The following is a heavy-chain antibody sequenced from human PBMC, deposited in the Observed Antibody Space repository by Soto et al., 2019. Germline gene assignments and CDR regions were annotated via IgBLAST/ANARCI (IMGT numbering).Heavy chain of an antibody. D-gene: IGHD5-12*01. CDR2: IYYSGTT. CDR1: GGSIKVGGYY. J-gene: IGHJ4*02. V-gene: IGHV4-39*01. Sequence: SETLSLTCTVSGGSIKVGGYYWGWIRQPPGEGLEWLATIYYSGTTYYNPSLKSRLTISLDTSRNLFSLDLTSVTATDTAFYYCARLVYSDYSTWGQGTLVTVSS. CDR3: ARLVYSDYST.